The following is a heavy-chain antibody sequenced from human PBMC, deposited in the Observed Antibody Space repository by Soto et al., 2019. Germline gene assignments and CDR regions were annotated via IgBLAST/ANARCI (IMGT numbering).Heavy chain of an antibody. V-gene: IGHV3-53*01. CDR2: INNAGTT. J-gene: IGHJ5*01. CDR3: ARRQVGATKVKSWFDS. Sequence: VRLVESGGGLVQPGGSLRLSCAASGFTFSGSYMSWVRQAPGKGLERVSVINNAGTTYYADSVRCRFTISRYNSKNTLYLQMTRLRAEDTALYCCARRQVGATKVKSWFDSWGQGTLVTVSA. D-gene: IGHD1-26*01. CDR1: GFTFSGSY.